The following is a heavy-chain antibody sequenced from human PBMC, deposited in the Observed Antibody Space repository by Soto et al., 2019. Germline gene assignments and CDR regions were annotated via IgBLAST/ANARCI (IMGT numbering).Heavy chain of an antibody. CDR3: AKTMDTAMVIGWYFDL. D-gene: IGHD5-18*01. J-gene: IGHJ2*01. CDR1: GFTFSSYA. V-gene: IGHV3-23*01. Sequence: EVQLLESGGGLVQPGGSLRLSCAASGFTFSSYAMSWVRQAPGKGLEWVSAISGSGGSTYYADSVKGRFTISRDNSKNTLYLQMNSLRAEDTAVYYCAKTMDTAMVIGWYFDLWGRGTLVTVSS. CDR2: ISGSGGST.